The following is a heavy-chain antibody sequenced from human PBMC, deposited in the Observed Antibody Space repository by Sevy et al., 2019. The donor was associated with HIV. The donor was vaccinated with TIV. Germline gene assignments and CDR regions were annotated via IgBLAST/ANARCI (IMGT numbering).Heavy chain of an antibody. D-gene: IGHD2-8*01. CDR2: LSFGCGEI. CDR3: AREGCTKPHDY. V-gene: IGHV3-23*01. J-gene: IGHJ4*02. Sequence: GGSLRLSCAASGFTFSKYSMSWVRQPPGKGLEWVSTLSFGCGEINHADSVKGRSTISRDNSKNSLYLQMNNLRAEDTAVYYCAREGCTKPHDYWGQGTLVTVSS. CDR1: GFTFSKYS.